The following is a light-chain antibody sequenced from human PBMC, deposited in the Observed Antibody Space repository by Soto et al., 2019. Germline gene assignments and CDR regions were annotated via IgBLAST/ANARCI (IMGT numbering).Light chain of an antibody. V-gene: IGKV1-8*01. J-gene: IGKJ2*01. CDR1: QGISSY. CDR2: AAS. Sequence: AIRMTQSPSSLSASTGDRVTITCRASQGISSYLAWYQQKPGKAPKLLIYAASTLQSGVPSRFSGSGSGTDFTLTISCLQSEDFATYYCQQYYSYSYTFGPGTKLEIK. CDR3: QQYYSYSYT.